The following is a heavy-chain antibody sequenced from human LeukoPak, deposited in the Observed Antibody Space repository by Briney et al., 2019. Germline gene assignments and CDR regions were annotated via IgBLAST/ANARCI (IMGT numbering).Heavy chain of an antibody. CDR2: IRYDGSNK. D-gene: IGHD5-18*01. Sequence: GGSLRLSCAASGFTFSSYGMHWVRQAPGKGLEWVAFIRYDGSNKYYADSVKGRFTISRDNSKNTLYLQMNSLRAEDTAVYYCARDRSYEGLNWFDPWGQGTLVTVSS. V-gene: IGHV3-30*02. CDR1: GFTFSSYG. CDR3: ARDRSYEGLNWFDP. J-gene: IGHJ5*02.